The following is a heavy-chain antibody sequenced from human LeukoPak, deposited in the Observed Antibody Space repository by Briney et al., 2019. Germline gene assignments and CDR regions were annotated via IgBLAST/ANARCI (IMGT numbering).Heavy chain of an antibody. D-gene: IGHD5-18*01. Sequence: PSETLSLTCTVSGGSISSYYWSWIRQPPGKGLEWIGYIYTSGSTNYNPSLKSRVTISVDTSKNPFSLKLRSVTAADTAVYYCARSGRGYSYGPMYYFDYWGQGTLVTVSS. CDR3: ARSGRGYSYGPMYYFDY. J-gene: IGHJ4*02. CDR2: IYTSGST. CDR1: GGSISSYY. V-gene: IGHV4-4*08.